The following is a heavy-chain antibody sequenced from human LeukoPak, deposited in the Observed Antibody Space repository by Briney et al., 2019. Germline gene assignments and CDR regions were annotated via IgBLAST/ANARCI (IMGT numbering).Heavy chain of an antibody. J-gene: IGHJ5*02. CDR3: ARSVGLLLNWFDP. CDR2: MNPNSGNT. V-gene: IGHV1-8*01. CDR1: GYTFTSYD. Sequence: RASVKVSCKASGYTFTSYDINWVRQATGQGLEWMGWMNPNSGNTGYAQKFQGRVTMTRNTSISTAYMELSSLRSEDTAVYYCARSVGLLLNWFDPWDQGTLVTVSS. D-gene: IGHD2-15*01.